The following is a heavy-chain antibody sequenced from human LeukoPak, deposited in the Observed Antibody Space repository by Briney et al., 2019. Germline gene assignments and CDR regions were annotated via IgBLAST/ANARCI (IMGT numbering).Heavy chain of an antibody. CDR2: IYYSGST. J-gene: IGHJ5*02. Sequence: SETLSLTCTVSGGSISSYYWSWIRQPPGKGLEWIGYIYYSGSTNYNPSLKSRVTMTRDTSTSTVYMELSSLRSEDTAVYYCARDRSHYDFWSPRSRSNWFDPWGQGTLVTVSS. CDR3: ARDRSHYDFWSPRSRSNWFDP. V-gene: IGHV4-59*01. CDR1: GGSISSYY. D-gene: IGHD3-3*01.